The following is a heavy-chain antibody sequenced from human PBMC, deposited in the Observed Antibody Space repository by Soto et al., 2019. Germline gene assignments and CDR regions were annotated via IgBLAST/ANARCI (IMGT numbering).Heavy chain of an antibody. CDR3: AKGVAAWGYFDY. V-gene: IGHV3-9*01. CDR2: ISWNIGSI. J-gene: IGHJ4*02. D-gene: IGHD2-15*01. CDR1: GFTFDDYA. Sequence: EVQLVESGGGLVQPGRSLRLSCAASGFTFDDYAMHWVRQAPGKGLEWVSGISWNIGSIGYADSVKGRFTISRDNAKNSLYLQMNSLRAEDTALYYCAKGVAAWGYFDYWGPGTLVTVSS.